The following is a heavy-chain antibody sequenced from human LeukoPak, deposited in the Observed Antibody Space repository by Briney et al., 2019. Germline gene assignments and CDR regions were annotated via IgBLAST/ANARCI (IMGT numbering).Heavy chain of an antibody. J-gene: IGHJ4*02. CDR1: GYTFTSYA. CDR3: ASQGQAAAEDLDY. Sequence: ASVKVSCKASGYTFTSYAMNWVRQAPGQGLEWMGWINTNTGNPTYAQGFTGRFVFSLDTSVSTAYLQISSLKAEGTAVYYCASQGQAAAEDLDYWGQGTLVTVSS. V-gene: IGHV7-4-1*02. D-gene: IGHD6-13*01. CDR2: INTNTGNP.